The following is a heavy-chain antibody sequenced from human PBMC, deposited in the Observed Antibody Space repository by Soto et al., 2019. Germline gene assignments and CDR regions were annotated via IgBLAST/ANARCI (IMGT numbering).Heavy chain of an antibody. J-gene: IGHJ4*02. V-gene: IGHV3-30*18. D-gene: IGHD4-17*01. CDR2: ISYDGSNK. CDR3: AKVGLDYGDYQAGTPRGFDY. CDR1: GFTFSSYG. Sequence: QVQLVESGGGVVQPGRSLRLSCAASGFTFSSYGMHWVRQAPGKGLEWVAVISYDGSNKYYADSVKGRFTISRDNTKNTLYLQMNSLRAEDTAVYYCAKVGLDYGDYQAGTPRGFDYWGQGTLVTVSS.